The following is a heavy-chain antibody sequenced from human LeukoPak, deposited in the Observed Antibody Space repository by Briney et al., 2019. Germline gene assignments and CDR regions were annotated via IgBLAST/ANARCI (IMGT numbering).Heavy chain of an antibody. CDR2: INPNSGGT. J-gene: IGHJ4*02. CDR3: ARVRSSGRPTDY. Sequence: GASVKVSCKASGYTFTGYYMHWVRQAPGQGLEWMGWINPNSGGTSYAQKFQGRVTMTRDTSISTAYMELSRLRSDDTAVYYCARVRSSGRPTDYWGQGTLVTVSS. D-gene: IGHD6-6*01. CDR1: GYTFTGYY. V-gene: IGHV1-2*02.